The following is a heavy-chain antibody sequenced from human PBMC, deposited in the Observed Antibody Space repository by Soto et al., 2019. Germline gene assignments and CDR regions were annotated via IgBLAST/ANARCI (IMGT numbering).Heavy chain of an antibody. CDR2: ISSSSSYI. Sequence: LRLSCAASGFTFSSYSMNWVRQAPGKGLEWVSSISSSSSYIYYADSVKGRFTISRDNAKNSLYLQMNSLRAEDTAVYYCAREAVVADYGMDVWGQGTTVTVSS. V-gene: IGHV3-21*01. CDR1: GFTFSSYS. J-gene: IGHJ6*02. D-gene: IGHD2-15*01. CDR3: AREAVVADYGMDV.